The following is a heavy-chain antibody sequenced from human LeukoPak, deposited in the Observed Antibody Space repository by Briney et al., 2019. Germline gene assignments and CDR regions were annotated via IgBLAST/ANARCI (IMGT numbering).Heavy chain of an antibody. CDR1: GFIFSTYS. J-gene: IGHJ4*02. V-gene: IGHV3-48*01. CDR3: AREGGFDY. D-gene: IGHD3-16*01. CDR2: ISSSNI. Sequence: GGSLRLSCAASGFIFSTYSMSWVRQAPGKGLEWISYISSSNIYYADSVKGRFTISRDNAKKSLYLQMNSLRAEDTAVYYCAREGGFDYWGQGTLVTVSS.